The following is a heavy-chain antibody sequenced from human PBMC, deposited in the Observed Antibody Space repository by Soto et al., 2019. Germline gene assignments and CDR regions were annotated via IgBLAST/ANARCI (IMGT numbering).Heavy chain of an antibody. D-gene: IGHD6-19*01. V-gene: IGHV4-59*01. J-gene: IGHJ5*02. CDR2: IYYSGST. Sequence: QVQLQESGPGLVKPSETLSLTCTVSGGSISSYYWSWIQQPPGKGLEWIGYIYYSGSTNYNPSLKSRVTISVDTSKNQFSLKLSSVTAADTAVYYCAREIVAGVAGWFDPWGQGTLVTVSS. CDR3: AREIVAGVAGWFDP. CDR1: GGSISSYY.